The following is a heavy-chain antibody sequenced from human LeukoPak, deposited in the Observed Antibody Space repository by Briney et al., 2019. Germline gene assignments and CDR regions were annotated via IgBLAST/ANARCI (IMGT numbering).Heavy chain of an antibody. Sequence: SVKVSCKASGGTFSSYAISWVRQAPGQGLEWMGGIIPIFCTANYAQKFQGRVTITTDESTSTAYLELSSLRSEDTAVYYCARGNRRRYCSSTSCYTGAYYYYYYMDVWGKGTTVTVSS. V-gene: IGHV1-69*05. CDR3: ARGNRRRYCSSTSCYTGAYYYYYYMDV. J-gene: IGHJ6*03. CDR2: IIPIFCTA. D-gene: IGHD2-2*02. CDR1: GGTFSSYA.